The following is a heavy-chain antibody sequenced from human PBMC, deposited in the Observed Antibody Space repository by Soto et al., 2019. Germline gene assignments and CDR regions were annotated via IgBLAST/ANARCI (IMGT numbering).Heavy chain of an antibody. Sequence: QLPLVQSGAEVERPGASVRVSCKAYGYPFSKYGISWIRQAPGQGLEWMGWIKPDNGDTNYAQKFQGRVTMTTHTSSNTAYMELRSLRSDDTAVYYCATSYDSGFDPWGQGTLVSVSS. D-gene: IGHD5-12*01. CDR1: GYPFSKYG. J-gene: IGHJ5*02. CDR3: ATSYDSGFDP. V-gene: IGHV1-18*04. CDR2: IKPDNGDT.